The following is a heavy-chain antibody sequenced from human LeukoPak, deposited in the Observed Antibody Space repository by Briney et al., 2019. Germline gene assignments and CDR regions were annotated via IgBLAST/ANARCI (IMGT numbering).Heavy chain of an antibody. CDR3: AKDQGYCSGGSCYENWFDP. Sequence: QPGGSLKLSCAASGFTFSSYGMHWVRQAPGKGLEWVAFIRYDGSNKSYADSVKGRFTISRDNSKNTLYLQMNSLRAEDTAVYYCAKDQGYCSGGSCYENWFDPWGQGTLVTVSS. J-gene: IGHJ5*02. CDR1: GFTFSSYG. CDR2: IRYDGSNK. D-gene: IGHD2-15*01. V-gene: IGHV3-30*02.